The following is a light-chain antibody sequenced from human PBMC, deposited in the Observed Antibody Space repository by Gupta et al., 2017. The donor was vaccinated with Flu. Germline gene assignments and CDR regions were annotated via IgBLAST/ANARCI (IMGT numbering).Light chain of an antibody. CDR1: ALPKQY. CDR2: KDS. V-gene: IGLV3-25*02. J-gene: IGLJ3*02. CDR3: QSADSSGTYEV. Sequence: SYELTQPPSVSVSLGQTARITCSGDALPKQYAYWYQQKPGQAPVLVIYKDSERPSGIPERFSGSSSGTTVTLTISGVQAEDEADYYCQSADSSGTYEVFGGGTKLIVL.